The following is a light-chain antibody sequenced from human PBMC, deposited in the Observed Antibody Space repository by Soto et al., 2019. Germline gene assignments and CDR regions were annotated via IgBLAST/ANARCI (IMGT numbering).Light chain of an antibody. Sequence: EFVLTQSPATLSSFPCDRVTLSCRASQYINTRLAWYQHRPGQAPRLLIYQTSLRAAGIPARFSASGSGTDFTLTISDVQPEDFALYYCHQRQSWPRTFGQGTKVDIK. CDR1: QYINTR. CDR2: QTS. V-gene: IGKV3-11*01. CDR3: HQRQSWPRT. J-gene: IGKJ1*01.